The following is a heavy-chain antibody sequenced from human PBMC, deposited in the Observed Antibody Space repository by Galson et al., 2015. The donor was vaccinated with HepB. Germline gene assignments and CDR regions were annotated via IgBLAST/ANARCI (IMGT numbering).Heavy chain of an antibody. V-gene: IGHV5-51*03. J-gene: IGHJ4*02. CDR2: IFPDDSDT. Sequence: QSGAEVKKSGESLKISCKGSGYYFPTWWIGWVRQRPGKGLEWMGIIFPDDSDTRYSPSFQGQVTMSADRSINTAYLQWSSLKASDAAMYYCARRIFDGSATYNFDYWGPGTLVTVSS. CDR3: ARRIFDGSATYNFDY. CDR1: GYYFPTWW. D-gene: IGHD2-15*01.